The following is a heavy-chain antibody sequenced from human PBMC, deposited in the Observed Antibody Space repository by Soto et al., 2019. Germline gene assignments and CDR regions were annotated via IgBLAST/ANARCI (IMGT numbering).Heavy chain of an antibody. D-gene: IGHD6-19*01. J-gene: IGHJ3*02. CDR2: ISSSGSTI. Sequence: QVQXXESXXGXXXXGXSLXLSCAASGXTFSDYYMXXIRQAPXXXXXXXSYISSSGSTIYYADSVKGRFTISRDNAKXXLYLXXNXXXAEDTAVYYCARDAGRQWRGTDAFDIWGQGTMVTVSS. V-gene: IGHV3-11*01. CDR3: ARDAGRQWRGTDAFDI. CDR1: GXTFSDYY.